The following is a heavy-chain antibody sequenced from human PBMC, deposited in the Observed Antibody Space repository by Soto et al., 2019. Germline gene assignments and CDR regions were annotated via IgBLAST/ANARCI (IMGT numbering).Heavy chain of an antibody. CDR1: GYSFTSYD. D-gene: IGHD3-10*01. V-gene: IGHV1-8*01. CDR3: ARLGAELVWFGEPPMDV. CDR2: MNPNSGNT. J-gene: IGHJ6*02. Sequence: GASVKVSCKASGYSFTSYDISWVRQATGQGLEWMGWMNPNSGNTVYAQKFQGRVTMTRNTSISTAYMELSSLRSEDTAVYYCARLGAELVWFGEPPMDVWGQGTTVTVSS.